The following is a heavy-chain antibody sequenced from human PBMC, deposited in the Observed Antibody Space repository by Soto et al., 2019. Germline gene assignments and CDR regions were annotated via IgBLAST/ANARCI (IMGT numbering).Heavy chain of an antibody. Sequence: ASVKVSCKASGYTFSSYGISWVRQAPGQGLEWMGWISAYNGNTNYAQKIQGRVTVTTDTSTSTAYMELRSLRSDDTAVYYCARDSVGTIFGHEGYGMDVWGQGTTVTVSS. D-gene: IGHD3-3*01. CDR3: ARDSVGTIFGHEGYGMDV. CDR1: GYTFSSYG. V-gene: IGHV1-18*04. CDR2: ISAYNGNT. J-gene: IGHJ6*02.